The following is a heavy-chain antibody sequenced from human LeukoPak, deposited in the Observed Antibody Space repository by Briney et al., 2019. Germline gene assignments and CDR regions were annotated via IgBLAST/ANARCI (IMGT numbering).Heavy chain of an antibody. D-gene: IGHD2-2*01. J-gene: IGHJ5*02. CDR1: GYTFTSYG. Sequence: ASVKVSCKASGYTFTSYGISWVRQAPGQGLEWMGWISAYNGNTNYAQKLQGRVTMTTDTSTSTAYMELRSLRSDDTAVYYCARVGGPVNIVVVPAASNWFDPWGQGTLVTVSS. CDR3: ARVGGPVNIVVVPAASNWFDP. CDR2: ISAYNGNT. V-gene: IGHV1-18*01.